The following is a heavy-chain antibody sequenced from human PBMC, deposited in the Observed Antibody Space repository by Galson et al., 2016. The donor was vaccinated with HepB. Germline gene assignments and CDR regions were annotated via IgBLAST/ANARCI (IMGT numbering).Heavy chain of an antibody. Sequence: SLRLSCAASGFSFGSYVMHWVRQAPGKGLEWVALISFDGNYNYYTDSVRGRFTVSRDNSRNTLYLQMSSLTVEDTAVYYSAKWGGSTSTVFGVYYFDYWGPGTLVTVAS. CDR3: AKWGGSTSTVFGVYYFDY. V-gene: IGHV3-30*18. J-gene: IGHJ4*02. CDR1: GFSFGSYV. CDR2: ISFDGNYN. D-gene: IGHD3-3*01.